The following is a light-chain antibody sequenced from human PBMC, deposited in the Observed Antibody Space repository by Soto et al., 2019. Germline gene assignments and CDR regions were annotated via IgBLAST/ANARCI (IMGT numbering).Light chain of an antibody. CDR1: QSVSSSY. Sequence: EIVLTQSPGTLSLFPGDRATLSCRARQSVSSSYLAWYQQRPGQAPRLLIYGASSRATGIPDRFSGSGSGTDFTLTISRLEPEDFAVYYCQQYGSSPRTFGQGTKVDIK. J-gene: IGKJ1*01. CDR3: QQYGSSPRT. CDR2: GAS. V-gene: IGKV3-20*01.